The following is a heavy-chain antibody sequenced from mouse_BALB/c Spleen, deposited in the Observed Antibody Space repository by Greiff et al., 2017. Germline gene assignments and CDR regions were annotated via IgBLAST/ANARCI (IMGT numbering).Heavy chain of an antibody. V-gene: IGHV1S135*01. CDR2: IDPYNGGT. CDR3: ARGGSKAWFAY. CDR1: GYAFTSYN. J-gene: IGHJ3*01. Sequence: VQLQQSGPELVKPGASVKVSCKASGYAFTSYNMYWVKQSHGKSLEWIGYIDPYNGGTSYNQKFMGKATLTVDKSSSTAYMHLNSLTSEDSAVYYCARGGSKAWFAYWGQGTLVTVSA.